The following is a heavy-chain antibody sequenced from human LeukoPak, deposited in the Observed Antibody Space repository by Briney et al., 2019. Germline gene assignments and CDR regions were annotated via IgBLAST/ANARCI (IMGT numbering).Heavy chain of an antibody. Sequence: SETLSLTCTVSGGSISSSSYYWGWSRQPPGKGLEWIGSIYHSGSSYYNPSLKIRVTISVDTSKNQFSLKLSSVTAADTAVYYCARHSSYYGNFDYWGQGTLVTVSS. CDR3: ARHSSYYGNFDY. V-gene: IGHV4-39*01. CDR1: GGSISSSSYY. D-gene: IGHD3-10*01. J-gene: IGHJ4*02. CDR2: IYHSGSS.